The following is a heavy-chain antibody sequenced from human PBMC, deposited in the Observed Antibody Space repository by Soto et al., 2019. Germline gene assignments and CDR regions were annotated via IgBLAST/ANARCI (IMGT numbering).Heavy chain of an antibody. J-gene: IGHJ4*02. CDR3: ARWGCSGSNCNLNQRSFDL. D-gene: IGHD2-15*01. Sequence: QVQLVESGGGVVQPGRSLRLSCAASGFIFNEYGMHWVRQAPGKGLEWVAVIWYDGSNKYYADSVKGRFTFSRDNSKNTMSLQVNRLRVEDTAIYYCARWGCSGSNCNLNQRSFDLWGQGALVTVSS. CDR1: GFIFNEYG. V-gene: IGHV3-33*01. CDR2: IWYDGSNK.